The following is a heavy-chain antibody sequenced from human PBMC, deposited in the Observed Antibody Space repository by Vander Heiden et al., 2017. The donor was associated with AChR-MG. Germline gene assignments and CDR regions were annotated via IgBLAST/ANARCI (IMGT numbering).Heavy chain of an antibody. Sequence: EVQLLESGGGLVQPGGSLRLSCAASGFTFSSSAVRWGGQAPGKGLEWVSAISGSGGSTYYADSGKGRLNISRDNSKNTLYRKMNSLRAEDTAVYYCAKRVIMGGWGSYGRYFDLWGRGTLVTVSS. V-gene: IGHV3-23*01. D-gene: IGHD3-16*01. J-gene: IGHJ2*01. CDR2: ISGSGGST. CDR3: AKRVIMGGWGSYGRYFDL. CDR1: GFTFSSSA.